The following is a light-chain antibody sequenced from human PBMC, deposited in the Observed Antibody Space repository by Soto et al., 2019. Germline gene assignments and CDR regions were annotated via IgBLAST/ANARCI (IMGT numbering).Light chain of an antibody. CDR2: DAS. V-gene: IGKV1-33*01. CDR1: QDISNY. CDR3: QQYANLPPPSP. J-gene: IGKJ1*01. Sequence: DIQMTQSPSSLSASVGDRVTITCQASQDISNYLNWYQQKPGKAPKLLIYDASNLETGVPSRFSGSGSGTDFTFTISSLQPEDIATYYGQQYANLPPPSPFGPGPKLDIK.